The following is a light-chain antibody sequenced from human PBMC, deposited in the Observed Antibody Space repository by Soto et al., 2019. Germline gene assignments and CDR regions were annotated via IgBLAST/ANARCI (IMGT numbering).Light chain of an antibody. CDR1: GSDVGEYNY. CDR3: SSYTSTSTLYV. Sequence: QSALTQPASVSGSLGQSITISCTGTGSDVGEYNYVSWYQQHPDKAPKLMIYEVRHRPSGVSNRFSGFKSGNTASLAIAGLQAEDEADYYCSSYTSTSTLYVFGTGTKLTVL. CDR2: EVR. J-gene: IGLJ1*01. V-gene: IGLV2-14*01.